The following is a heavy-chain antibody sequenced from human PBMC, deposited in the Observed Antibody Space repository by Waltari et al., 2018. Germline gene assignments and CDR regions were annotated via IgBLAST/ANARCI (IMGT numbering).Heavy chain of an antibody. CDR1: GDKFSTYW. CDR2: VEVGASET. D-gene: IGHD3-16*02. CDR3: ARREHDYDYVGGSYRRVIDTFDI. Sequence: EVRLVQSGAEVKKPGESLKISCKGSGDKFSTYWIGWVRQMPGKGLEWMGIVEVGASETNYSPSFRGQVTMSADKSITTAYLQWSSLKASDTAMYYCARREHDYDYVGGSYRRVIDTFDIWGQGTRVTVSS. J-gene: IGHJ3*02. V-gene: IGHV5-51*03.